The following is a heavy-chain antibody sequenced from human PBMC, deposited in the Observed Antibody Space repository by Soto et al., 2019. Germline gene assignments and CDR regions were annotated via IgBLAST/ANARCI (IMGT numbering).Heavy chain of an antibody. CDR2: IRSKANSYAT. D-gene: IGHD5-12*01. CDR1: GFTFSGSA. V-gene: IGHV3-73*01. CDR3: TRLDLEYSGYDSPPYYYYMDV. J-gene: IGHJ6*03. Sequence: GGSLRLSCAASGFTFSGSAMHWVRQASGKGLEWVGRIRSKANSYATAYAASVKGRFTISRDDSKNTAYLQMNSLKTEDTAVYYCTRLDLEYSGYDSPPYYYYMDVWGKGTTVTVSS.